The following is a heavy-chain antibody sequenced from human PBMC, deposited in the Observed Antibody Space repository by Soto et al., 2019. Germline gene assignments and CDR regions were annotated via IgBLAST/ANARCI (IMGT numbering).Heavy chain of an antibody. Sequence: EVQLVESGGGLVQPGRSLRLSYVVSGFTFDDYAMHWVRQAPGGGLEWVSGINWNSAVIGYADSVKGRFTISRDNAKYALYLQMTSLGSEDTSLYFCARDPSVTAIGRADHWGQGTLVTVSS. CDR1: GFTFDDYA. D-gene: IGHD5-18*01. V-gene: IGHV3-9*01. CDR2: INWNSAVI. CDR3: ARDPSVTAIGRADH. J-gene: IGHJ4*02.